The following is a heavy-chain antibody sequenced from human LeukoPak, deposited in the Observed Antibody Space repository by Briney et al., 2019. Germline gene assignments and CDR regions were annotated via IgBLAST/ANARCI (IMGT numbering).Heavy chain of an antibody. Sequence: SGGSLRLSCAASGFTFSSYGMHWVRQAPGKGLEWVAVIWYDGSNKYYADSVKGRFTISRDNSKNTLYLQMNSLRAEDTAVYYCAKDGYQPTYYYDSSGYYPAYWGQGTLVTVSS. CDR1: GFTFSSYG. D-gene: IGHD3-22*01. CDR3: AKDGYQPTYYYDSSGYYPAY. V-gene: IGHV3-33*06. CDR2: IWYDGSNK. J-gene: IGHJ4*02.